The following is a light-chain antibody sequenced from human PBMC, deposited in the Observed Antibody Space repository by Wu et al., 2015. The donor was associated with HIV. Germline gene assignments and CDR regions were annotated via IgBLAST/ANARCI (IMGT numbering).Light chain of an antibody. Sequence: EIVLTQSPGTLSLSPGDRVTLSCRASQTVSSNYLAWYQQKSGQAPRLLIYGASSRATGIPDRFSGSGSGTDFTLTISRLEPEDLAVYYCQQYGTSPYNFGQGTKLEIK. CDR1: QTVSSNY. CDR2: GAS. V-gene: IGKV3-20*01. CDR3: QQYGTSPYN. J-gene: IGKJ2*01.